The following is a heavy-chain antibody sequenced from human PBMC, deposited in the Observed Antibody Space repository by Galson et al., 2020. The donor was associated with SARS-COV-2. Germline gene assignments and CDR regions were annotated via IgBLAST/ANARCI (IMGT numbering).Heavy chain of an antibody. J-gene: IGHJ4*02. D-gene: IGHD3-10*01. CDR1: GVSISSAPYY. Sequence: ALETLSLTCTVSGVSISSAPYYWSWLRQNPGEGLEWIGYIGYSGDTGYNPSLKSRVAISLDTSKNQLSLKLSSVTAADTAVYYCATSDYYGSGTDYWGQGTLVTVSS. V-gene: IGHV4-31*03. CDR2: IGYSGDT. CDR3: ATSDYYGSGTDY.